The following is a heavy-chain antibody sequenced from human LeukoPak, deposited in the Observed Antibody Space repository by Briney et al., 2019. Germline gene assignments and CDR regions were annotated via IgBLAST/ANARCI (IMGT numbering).Heavy chain of an antibody. J-gene: IGHJ3*02. V-gene: IGHV3-30-3*01. Sequence: GGSLRLSCAASGFTFSSYAMHWVRQAPGKGLEWVAVISYDGSNKYYADSVKGRFTISRDNSKNTLYLQMNSLRAEDTAVYYCARDRYYDSSGYSAFDIWGQGTMVTVSS. CDR1: GFTFSSYA. CDR2: ISYDGSNK. D-gene: IGHD3-22*01. CDR3: ARDRYYDSSGYSAFDI.